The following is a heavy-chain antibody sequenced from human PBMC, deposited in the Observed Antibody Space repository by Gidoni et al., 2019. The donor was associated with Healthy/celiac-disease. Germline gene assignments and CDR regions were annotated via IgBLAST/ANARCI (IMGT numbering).Heavy chain of an antibody. V-gene: IGHV3-9*01. D-gene: IGHD6-13*01. CDR3: AKGTLGIAAAGTSYYYYGMDV. Sequence: EVQLVESGGGLVQPGRSLRLSCAASGFTFDDYAMHWVRQAPGKGLEWVSGISWNSGSIGYADSVKGRFTISRDNAKNSLYLQMNSLRAEDTALYYCAKGTLGIAAAGTSYYYYGMDVWGQGTTVTVSS. CDR1: GFTFDDYA. J-gene: IGHJ6*02. CDR2: ISWNSGSI.